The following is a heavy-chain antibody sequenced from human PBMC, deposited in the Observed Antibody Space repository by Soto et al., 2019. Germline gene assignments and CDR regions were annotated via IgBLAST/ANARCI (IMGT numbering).Heavy chain of an antibody. J-gene: IGHJ4*02. V-gene: IGHV3-30-3*01. CDR2: ISYDGSNK. Sequence: GGSLRLSCAVSGFTFSSYAMHWVRQAPGKGLEWVAVISYDGSNKYYADSVKGRFTISRDNSKNTLYLQMNSLRAEDTAVYYCARIYCISTSCYGYYFDYWGQGTLVTVSS. CDR1: GFTFSSYA. D-gene: IGHD2-2*01. CDR3: ARIYCISTSCYGYYFDY.